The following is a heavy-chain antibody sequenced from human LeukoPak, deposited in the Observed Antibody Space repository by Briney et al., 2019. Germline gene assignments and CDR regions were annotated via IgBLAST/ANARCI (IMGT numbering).Heavy chain of an antibody. J-gene: IGHJ4*02. CDR2: ISYDGSNK. CDR3: ARDRQHYYGSGSFSD. V-gene: IGHV3-30-3*01. Sequence: GGSLRLSCAASGFGVSVNYMSWVRQAPGKGLEWVAVISYDGSNKYYADSVKGRFTISRDNSKSTLYLQMNSLRAEDTAVYYCARDRQHYYGSGSFSDWGQGTLVTVSS. D-gene: IGHD3-10*01. CDR1: GFGVSVNY.